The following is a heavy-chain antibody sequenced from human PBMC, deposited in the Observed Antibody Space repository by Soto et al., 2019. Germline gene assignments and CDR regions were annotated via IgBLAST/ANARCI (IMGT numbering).Heavy chain of an antibody. V-gene: IGHV4-39*01. CDR1: GGSITNAAYY. CDR2: MYYSGST. CDR3: ASGLGPAGTTDY. D-gene: IGHD1-1*01. J-gene: IGHJ4*02. Sequence: QLQLQESGPGLVKPSETLSLTCTVSGGSITNAAYYWAWIRQPPGKGLEWIGSMYYSGSTYIHPSRRSRLTISVDTSDYQFSLRLSSVTAADPALYLCASGLGPAGTTDYWGQGTLVTVSS.